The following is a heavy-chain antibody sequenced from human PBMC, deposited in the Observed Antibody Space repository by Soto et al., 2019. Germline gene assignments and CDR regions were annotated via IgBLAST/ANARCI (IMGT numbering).Heavy chain of an antibody. J-gene: IGHJ6*02. V-gene: IGHV3-30-3*01. Sequence: GGSLRLSCAAPGFTFSSYAMHWVRQAPGKGLEWVAVISYDGSNKYYADSVKGRFTISRDNSKNTLYLQMNSLRAEDTAVYYCARDRFLRQLVNYYHYYGMDVYGQGTTVTVSS. CDR1: GFTFSSYA. CDR2: ISYDGSNK. CDR3: ARDRFLRQLVNYYHYYGMDV. D-gene: IGHD6-13*01.